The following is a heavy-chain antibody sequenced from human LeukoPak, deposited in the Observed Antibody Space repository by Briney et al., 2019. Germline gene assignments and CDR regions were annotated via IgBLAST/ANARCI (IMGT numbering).Heavy chain of an antibody. D-gene: IGHD2-2*02. V-gene: IGHV1-2*02. CDR2: INPNSGGT. J-gene: IGHJ6*02. CDR1: GYTFTGYY. CDR3: ARDLGYCSSTSCYSRYYYYYGMDV. Sequence: ASAKVSCKASGYTFTGYYMHWVRQAPGQGLEWMGWINPNSGGTNYAQKFQGRVTMTRDTSISTAYMELSRLRSDDTAVYYCARDLGYCSSTSCYSRYYYYYGMDVWGQGTTVTVSS.